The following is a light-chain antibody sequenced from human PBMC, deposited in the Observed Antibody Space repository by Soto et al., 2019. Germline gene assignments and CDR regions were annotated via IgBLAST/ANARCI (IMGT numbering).Light chain of an antibody. CDR3: SSYTGSSTLYV. J-gene: IGLJ1*01. CDR1: NSDIGGYDY. V-gene: IGLV2-14*01. CDR2: EVS. Sequence: LTQPASVSGSPGQSITISCTGTNSDIGGYDYVSWYQRHPGKVPKLMIFEVSNRPSGVSYRFSGSKSGNTASLTISGLQAEDEADYYCSSYTGSSTLYVFGTGTKVTVL.